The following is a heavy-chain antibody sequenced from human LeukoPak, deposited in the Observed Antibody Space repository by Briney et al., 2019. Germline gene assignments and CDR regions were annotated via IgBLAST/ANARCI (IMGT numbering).Heavy chain of an antibody. D-gene: IGHD3-22*01. CDR3: TRVLDYYDSSGYSVDALDV. CDR2: IRNKRKGYNT. CDR1: GFSFSDHY. Sequence: GGSLRLSCAASGFSFSDHYMDWVRQAPGKGLEWVGRIRNKRKGYNTDYAASAKGRFFFSRDDSKKSLYLQMNSLKTEDTAVYYCTRVLDYYDSSGYSVDALDVWGQGTMVTVSS. V-gene: IGHV3-72*01. J-gene: IGHJ3*01.